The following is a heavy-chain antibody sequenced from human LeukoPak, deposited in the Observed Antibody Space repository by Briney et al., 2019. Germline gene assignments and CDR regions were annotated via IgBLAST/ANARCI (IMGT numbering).Heavy chain of an antibody. Sequence: ASVKVSCKASGYTFTGYYMHWVRQAPGQGLEWMGWINPNNGGTNYAQKFQGRFTMTRDTSIGTAYMELSRLRSDDTAVYYCARTESKCTSTSCYTEDYWGQGTLVTVSS. J-gene: IGHJ4*02. CDR3: ARTESKCTSTSCYTEDY. D-gene: IGHD2-2*02. V-gene: IGHV1-2*02. CDR1: GYTFTGYY. CDR2: INPNNGGT.